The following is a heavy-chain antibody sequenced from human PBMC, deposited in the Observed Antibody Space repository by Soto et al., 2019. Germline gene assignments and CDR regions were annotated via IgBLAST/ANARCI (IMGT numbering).Heavy chain of an antibody. CDR3: ATDIHATWLLNS. J-gene: IGHJ4*02. D-gene: IGHD2-2*02. V-gene: IGHV3-30-3*01. CDR2: IAPDASQI. CDR1: GFTFSGKT. Sequence: GGSLRLSSAASGFTFSGKTMYWVRQAPGKGLEWVALIAPDASQIYYADSVKGRFTISRDNSKNTLYLQMNSLRAEDTSLYLCATDIHATWLLNSWGQGTLVTVSS.